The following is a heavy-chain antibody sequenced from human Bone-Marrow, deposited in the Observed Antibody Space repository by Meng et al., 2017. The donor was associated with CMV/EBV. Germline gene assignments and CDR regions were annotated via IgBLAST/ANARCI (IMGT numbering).Heavy chain of an antibody. CDR1: GFTFDDYG. Sequence: GESLKISCAASGFTFDDYGMSWVRQAPGKGLEWVSGINWIGGNTHYADSVKGRFTISRDNAKNSLYLQMNSLRAGDTALYYCARATLPHYYDSSGYYVAFDYWGQGTLVT. CDR2: INWIGGNT. V-gene: IGHV3-20*04. CDR3: ARATLPHYYDSSGYYVAFDY. J-gene: IGHJ4*02. D-gene: IGHD3-22*01.